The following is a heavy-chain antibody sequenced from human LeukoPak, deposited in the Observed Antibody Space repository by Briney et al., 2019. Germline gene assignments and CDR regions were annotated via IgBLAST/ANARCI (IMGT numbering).Heavy chain of an antibody. J-gene: IGHJ1*01. CDR3: ARDFSSGWQQEYFQH. Sequence: PSETLSLTCTVSGGSISSYYWGWIRQPPGKGLEWIGSIYYSGSTYYNPSLKSRVTISVDTSKNQFSLKLSSVTAADTAVYYCARDFSSGWQQEYFQHWGQGTLVTVSS. V-gene: IGHV4-39*07. D-gene: IGHD6-19*01. CDR1: GGSISSYY. CDR2: IYYSGST.